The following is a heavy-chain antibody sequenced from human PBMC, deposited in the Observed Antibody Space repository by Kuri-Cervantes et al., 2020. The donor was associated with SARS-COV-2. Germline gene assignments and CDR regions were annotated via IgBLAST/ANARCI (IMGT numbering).Heavy chain of an antibody. V-gene: IGHV4-59*08. J-gene: IGHJ5*02. CDR1: GGSISSYY. D-gene: IGHD3-3*01. Sequence: ESLKISCTVSGGSISSYYWSWIRQPPGKGLEWIGYIYYSGSTNYNPSLKSRVTISVDTSKNQFSLKLSSVTAADTAVYYCARQMMSSITIFGVVITRKWFDPWGQGTLVTVSS. CDR3: ARQMMSSITIFGVVITRKWFDP. CDR2: IYYSGST.